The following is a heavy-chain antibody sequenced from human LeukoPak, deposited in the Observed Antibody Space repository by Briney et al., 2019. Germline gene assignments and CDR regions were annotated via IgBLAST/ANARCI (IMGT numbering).Heavy chain of an antibody. Sequence: ASVKASCKASGYTFTSYYMHWVRQAPGQGLEWMGIINPSGGSTSYAQKFQGRVTMTRDTSTSTVYMELSSLRSEDTAVYFCTRGWSAGGAFDFWGQGTMVTVSS. J-gene: IGHJ3*01. D-gene: IGHD6-19*01. CDR2: INPSGGST. CDR1: GYTFTSYY. CDR3: TRGWSAGGAFDF. V-gene: IGHV1-46*03.